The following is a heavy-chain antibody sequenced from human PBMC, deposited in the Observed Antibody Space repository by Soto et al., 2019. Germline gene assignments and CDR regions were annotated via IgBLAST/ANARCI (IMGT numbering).Heavy chain of an antibody. D-gene: IGHD3-10*01. CDR2: ISYDGSNK. J-gene: IGHJ3*02. CDR3: AKDPGSYGSGSYYKGNAFDI. Sequence: GGSLRLSCAASGFTFSSYGMHWVRQAPGKGLEWVAVISYDGSNKYYADSVKGRFTISRDNSKNTLYLQMNSLRAEDTAVYYCAKDPGSYGSGSYYKGNAFDIWGQGTMVTVSS. V-gene: IGHV3-30*18. CDR1: GFTFSSYG.